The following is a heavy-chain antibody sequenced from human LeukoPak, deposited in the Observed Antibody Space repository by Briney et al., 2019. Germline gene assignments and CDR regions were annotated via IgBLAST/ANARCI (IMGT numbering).Heavy chain of an antibody. D-gene: IGHD1-26*01. Sequence: ASVKVSCKASGYTFTDYSMHWVRQAPGQGLEWMGWINPNSGGTNYAQKFQGRVTMTRDTSISTAYMELSRLRSDDTAVYYCAAQNSGSYYSLTYYYYYGMDVWGQGTTVTVSS. J-gene: IGHJ6*02. CDR1: GYTFTDYS. CDR3: AAQNSGSYYSLTYYYYYGMDV. CDR2: INPNSGGT. V-gene: IGHV1-2*02.